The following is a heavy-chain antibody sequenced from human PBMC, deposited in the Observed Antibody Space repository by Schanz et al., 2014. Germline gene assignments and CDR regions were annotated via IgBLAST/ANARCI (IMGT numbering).Heavy chain of an antibody. V-gene: IGHV3-23*04. CDR3: ARESPFGGDCFSH. D-gene: IGHD2-21*01. Sequence: DVQLVDSGGDLVQPGGSLRLSCAASGFTFGNYAMNWVRQAPGKGLEWVSTISGSGSSTYYADSVKGRFTISRDNSRNTLYLQMNSLRAEDTAVYYCARESPFGGDCFSHWGQGTLVTVSS. CDR2: ISGSGSST. CDR1: GFTFGNYA. J-gene: IGHJ4*02.